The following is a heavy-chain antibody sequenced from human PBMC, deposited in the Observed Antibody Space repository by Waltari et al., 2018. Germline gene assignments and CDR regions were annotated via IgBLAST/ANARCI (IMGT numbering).Heavy chain of an antibody. V-gene: IGHV4-34*01. CDR1: GGSFSGYY. CDR2: INHSGST. CDR3: ARGRIAARRSYFQH. Sequence: QVQLQQWGAGLLKPSETLPRTCAGDGGSFSGYYWSWIRQPPGKGLEWIGEINHSGSTNYNPSLKSRVTISVDTSKNQFSLKLSSVTAANTAVYCCARGRIAARRSYFQHWGQGTLVTVSS. D-gene: IGHD6-6*01. J-gene: IGHJ1*01.